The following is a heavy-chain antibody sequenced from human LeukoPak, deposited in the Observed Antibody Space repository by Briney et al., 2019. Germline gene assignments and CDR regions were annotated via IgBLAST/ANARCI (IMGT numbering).Heavy chain of an antibody. J-gene: IGHJ4*02. CDR2: IRSNGETT. D-gene: IGHD1-1*01. V-gene: IGHV3-23*01. CDR3: AKGQELDDGVFDS. CDR1: GFTFSSIA. Sequence: GGSLRLSCAASGFTFSSIAMTWVRQAPGKGLEWVSTIRSNGETTYNADSVKGRFTISRDNSKKTLYLQLNSLRVEDTAIYYCAKGQELDDGVFDSWGQGTLVTVSS.